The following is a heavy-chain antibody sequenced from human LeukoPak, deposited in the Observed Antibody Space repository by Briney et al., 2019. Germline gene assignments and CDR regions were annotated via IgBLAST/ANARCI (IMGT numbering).Heavy chain of an antibody. CDR1: GFTFSDYY. D-gene: IGHD1-26*01. CDR2: VKEDGSEK. Sequence: GGSLRLSCAASGFTFSDYYMSWIRQAPGKGLEWVANVKEDGSEKRDVDSVKGRFTISRDNAKNSLYLQMNSLRVEDTAVYYCVRDKLVGPSRLDHWGQGTLVTVSS. CDR3: VRDKLVGPSRLDH. V-gene: IGHV3-7*01. J-gene: IGHJ4*02.